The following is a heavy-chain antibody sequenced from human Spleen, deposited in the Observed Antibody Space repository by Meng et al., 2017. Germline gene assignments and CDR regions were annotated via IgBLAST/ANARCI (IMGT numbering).Heavy chain of an antibody. CDR1: GFTFSSYL. V-gene: IGHV3-74*01. Sequence: EVQLVESVGGLVQPGGSLRRSCAASGFTFSSYLMHWVRQAPEQGLVWVSHINADGSSTTYADSVKGRFTISRDNTKNTLFLQMNNLRAADTATYYCAQPGSRWEKGPFDNWGQGTLVTVSS. CDR2: INADGSST. D-gene: IGHD6-19*01. J-gene: IGHJ4*02. CDR3: AQPGSRWEKGPFDN.